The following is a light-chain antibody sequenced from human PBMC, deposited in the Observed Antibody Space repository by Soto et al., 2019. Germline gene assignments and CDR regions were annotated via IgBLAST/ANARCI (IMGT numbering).Light chain of an antibody. CDR3: QHYNNWPPWT. CDR1: QSVSSN. V-gene: IGKV3-15*01. J-gene: IGKJ1*01. Sequence: EIVMTQSPATLSVSPGERATLSCRASQSVSSNLAWYQQKPGQAPRLLIYGASTRATGIPARFSGSGSGTEFTPTTSSLQSEDFAVDYCQHYNNWPPWTFGQGTKVEI. CDR2: GAS.